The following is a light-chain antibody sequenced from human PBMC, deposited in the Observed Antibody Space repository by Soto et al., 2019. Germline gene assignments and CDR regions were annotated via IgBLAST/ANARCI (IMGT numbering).Light chain of an antibody. CDR2: EVS. CDR1: SSDVGGYKY. CDR3: SSYTSSTTLVV. V-gene: IGLV2-14*01. J-gene: IGLJ2*01. Sequence: QSALTQPASVSGSPGQSITISCTGTSSDVGGYKYVSWYQQHPGKAPKVMIYEVSNRPSGVSNRFSGSKSGNTASLTISGLQAEDEADYYCSSYTSSTTLVVFGGGTKVTVL.